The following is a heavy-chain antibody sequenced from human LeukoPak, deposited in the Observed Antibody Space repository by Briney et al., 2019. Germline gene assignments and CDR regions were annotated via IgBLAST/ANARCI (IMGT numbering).Heavy chain of an antibody. CDR3: ARDLGGLGIHFDY. J-gene: IGHJ4*02. D-gene: IGHD6-13*01. V-gene: IGHV4-30-2*01. Sequence: PSETLSLTCTVSGGSISSGGYYWSWIRQPPGKGLEWIGYIYHSGSTYYNPSLKSRVTISVDRSKNQFSLKLSSVTAADTAVYYCARDLGGLGIHFDYWGQGTLVTVSS. CDR2: IYHSGST. CDR1: GGSISSGGYY.